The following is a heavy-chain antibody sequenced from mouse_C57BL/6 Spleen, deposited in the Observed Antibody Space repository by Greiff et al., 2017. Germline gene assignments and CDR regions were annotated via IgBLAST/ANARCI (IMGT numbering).Heavy chain of an antibody. CDR1: GFTFSDYG. D-gene: IGHD2-5*01. J-gene: IGHJ4*01. CDR3: ARPGYSNYLYAMDY. CDR2: ISSGSSTI. V-gene: IGHV5-17*01. Sequence: EVNVVESGGGLVKPGGSLKLSCAASGFTFSDYGMHWVRQAPEKGLEWVAYISSGSSTIYYADTVKGRFTISRDNAKNTLFLQMTSLRSEDTAMYYCARPGYSNYLYAMDYWGQGTSVTVSS.